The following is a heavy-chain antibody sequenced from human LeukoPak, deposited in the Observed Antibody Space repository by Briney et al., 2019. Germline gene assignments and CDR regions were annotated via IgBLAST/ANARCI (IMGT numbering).Heavy chain of an antibody. D-gene: IGHD3-22*01. CDR1: GYTFTGYY. V-gene: IGHV1-2*02. CDR2: INPNSGGT. J-gene: IGHJ4*02. Sequence: ASVKVSCKASGYTFTGYYMHWVRQAPGQGLEWMGWINPNSGGTNYAQKFQGRVTMTRDTSISTAYMELSRLRSDDTAVYYCAREATDSFSYFDYWGQGTLVTVSS. CDR3: AREATDSFSYFDY.